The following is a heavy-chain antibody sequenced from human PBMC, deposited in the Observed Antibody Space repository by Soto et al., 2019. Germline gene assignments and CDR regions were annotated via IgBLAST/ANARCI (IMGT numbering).Heavy chain of an antibody. CDR1: GFTFSSYS. D-gene: IGHD4-17*01. J-gene: IGHJ4*02. Sequence: EVQLVESGGGLVKPGGSLRLSCAASGFTFSSYSMNWVRQAPGKGLEWVSSISSSSSYIYYAESVKGRFTISRDNAKNSLYLQMNSLRAEDTAVYYCARAMTTVTSPFGYWGQGTLVTVSS. CDR2: ISSSSSYI. CDR3: ARAMTTVTSPFGY. V-gene: IGHV3-21*01.